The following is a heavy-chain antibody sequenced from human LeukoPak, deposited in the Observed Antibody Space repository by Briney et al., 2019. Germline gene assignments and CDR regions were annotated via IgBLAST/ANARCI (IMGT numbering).Heavy chain of an antibody. CDR2: ISSSSGYI. Sequence: GGSLRLSCAASGFTFSSYSMNWVRQAPGKGLEWVSSISSSSGYIYYADSVKGRFTISRDNAKNSLYLQMNSLRAEDTAVYYCARDTSKWELPLRTGWGQGTLVTVSS. D-gene: IGHD1-26*01. CDR3: ARDTSKWELPLRTG. V-gene: IGHV3-21*01. CDR1: GFTFSSYS. J-gene: IGHJ4*02.